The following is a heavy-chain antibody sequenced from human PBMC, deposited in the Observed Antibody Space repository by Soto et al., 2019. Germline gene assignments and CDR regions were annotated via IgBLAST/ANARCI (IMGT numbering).Heavy chain of an antibody. D-gene: IGHD6-19*01. CDR1: GFTFSSYG. J-gene: IGHJ6*02. CDR2: IWYDGSNK. V-gene: IGHV3-33*01. CDR3: ARAQWLSPEIHYYYYGMDV. Sequence: GGSLRLSCAASGFTFSSYGMHWVRQAPGKGLEWVAVIWYDGSNKYYADSVKGRFTISRDNSKNTLYLQMNSLRAEDTAVYYCARAQWLSPEIHYYYYGMDVWGQGTTVTVSS.